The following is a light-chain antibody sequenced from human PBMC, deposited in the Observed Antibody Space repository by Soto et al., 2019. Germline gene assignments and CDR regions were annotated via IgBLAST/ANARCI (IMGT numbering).Light chain of an antibody. CDR3: LPYYSYPWT. CDR2: AAS. CDR1: QGISSY. V-gene: IGKV1-8*01. Sequence: AIRMTQSPSSLSASTGDRVTITCRASQGISSYLAWYQQKPGKAPKLLIYAASTLQSGVPSRLRGSGSGTDFTLTSRLLQSEDFATYYGLPYYSYPWTFGQGTKVDIK. J-gene: IGKJ1*01.